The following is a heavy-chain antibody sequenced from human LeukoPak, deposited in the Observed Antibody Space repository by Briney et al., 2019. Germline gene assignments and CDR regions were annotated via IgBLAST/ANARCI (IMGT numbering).Heavy chain of an antibody. V-gene: IGHV3-21*01. Sequence: GGSLRLSCAASGFTFSSYSMNWVRQPPGKGLEWVSSISSSSSYIYYADSVKGRFTISRDNAKNSLYLQMNSLRAEDTAVYYCARDLYSSSSYWFDPWGQRTLVTVSS. CDR3: ARDLYSSSSYWFDP. D-gene: IGHD6-6*01. CDR1: GFTFSSYS. J-gene: IGHJ5*02. CDR2: ISSSSSYI.